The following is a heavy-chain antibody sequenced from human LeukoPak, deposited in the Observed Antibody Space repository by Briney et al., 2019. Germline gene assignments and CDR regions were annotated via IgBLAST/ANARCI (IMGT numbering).Heavy chain of an antibody. CDR2: ISSSGSTI. Sequence: GGSLRLSCAASGFTFSSYEMNWVRQAPGKGLEWVSYISSSGSTIYYADSVKGRFTISRDNSKNTLYLQMNSLRAEDTAVYYCAKFIMFGELIGNWFDPWGQGTLVTVSS. CDR3: AKFIMFGELIGNWFDP. CDR1: GFTFSSYE. J-gene: IGHJ5*02. D-gene: IGHD3-10*02. V-gene: IGHV3-48*03.